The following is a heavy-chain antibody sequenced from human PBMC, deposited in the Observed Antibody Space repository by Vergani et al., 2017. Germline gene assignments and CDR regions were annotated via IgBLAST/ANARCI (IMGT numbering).Heavy chain of an antibody. CDR2: ISPHTGRT. V-gene: IGHV1-18*01. D-gene: IGHD3-9*01. CDR3: ARGDLRYFDWPYYYYGMDV. J-gene: IGHJ6*02. CDR1: GYTFRNKD. Sequence: QIQLVQSAAEVKKPGAALNVSCKASGYTFRNKDISWLRQAPGQGLEWMGSISPHTGRTNTAQQFQDRVILTTDTSTSTAYLSLGTLTSDNTAVYYCARGDLRYFDWPYYYYGMDVWGQGTTVTVSS.